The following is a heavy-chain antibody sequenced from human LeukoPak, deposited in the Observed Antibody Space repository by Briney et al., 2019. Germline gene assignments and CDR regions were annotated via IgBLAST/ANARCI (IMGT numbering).Heavy chain of an antibody. J-gene: IGHJ4*02. CDR1: GYTFTDYH. CDR3: ARDWDTYYYDSSGFDY. Sequence: GASVTVSYKASGYTFTDYHIHWVRQAPGQGGEGMGWINPNNGGTNYEQKFQGRGTMTRDTAISTAYMELISLRSDDVDGDTAVYYCARDWDTYYYDSSGFDYWGQGTLVSVSS. D-gene: IGHD3-22*01. V-gene: IGHV1-2*02. CDR2: INPNNGGT.